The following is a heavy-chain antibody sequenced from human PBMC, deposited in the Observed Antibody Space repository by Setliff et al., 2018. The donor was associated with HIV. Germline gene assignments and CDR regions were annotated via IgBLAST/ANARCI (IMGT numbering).Heavy chain of an antibody. Sequence: SGPTLVNPKQTLTLTCTFSGFSLSSSGVGVGWIRQPPGKALEWLALIYWNGDKRYSPSLNSRLTITKDTSKNQVVLRMTNVDPVDTATYYCAHSPRRGYSYGSFYYHYYYMDVWGKGSTVTVSS. CDR3: AHSPRRGYSYGSFYYHYYYMDV. CDR2: IYWNGDK. J-gene: IGHJ6*03. V-gene: IGHV2-5*01. D-gene: IGHD5-18*01. CDR1: GFSLSSSGVG.